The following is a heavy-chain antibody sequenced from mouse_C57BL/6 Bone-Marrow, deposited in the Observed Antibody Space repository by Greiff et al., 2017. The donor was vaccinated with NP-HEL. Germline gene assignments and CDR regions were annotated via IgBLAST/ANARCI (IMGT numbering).Heavy chain of an antibody. J-gene: IGHJ3*01. D-gene: IGHD1-1*01. Sequence: EVQLQQSGPELVKPGASVKISCKASGYTFTDYYMNWVKQSHGKSLEWIGDINPNNGGTSYNQKFKGKATLTVDKSSSTAYMELRSLTSEDSAVYYCARGDYGSSYGAWFAYWGQGTLVTVSA. CDR2: INPNNGGT. CDR1: GYTFTDYY. V-gene: IGHV1-26*01. CDR3: ARGDYGSSYGAWFAY.